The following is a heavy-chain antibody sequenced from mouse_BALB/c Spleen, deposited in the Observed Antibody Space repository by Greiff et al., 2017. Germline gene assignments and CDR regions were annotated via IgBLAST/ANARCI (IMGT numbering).Heavy chain of an antibody. CDR2: ISDGGSYT. V-gene: IGHV5-4*02. CDR1: GFTFSDYY. J-gene: IGHJ4*01. CDR3: ARGASVPYAMDY. D-gene: IGHD5-1*01. Sequence: EVQGVESGGGLVKPGGSLKLSCAASGFTFSDYYMYWVRQTPEKRLEWVATISDGGSYTYYPDSVKGRFTISRDNAKNNLYLQMSSLKSEDTAMYYCARGASVPYAMDYWGQGTSVTVSS.